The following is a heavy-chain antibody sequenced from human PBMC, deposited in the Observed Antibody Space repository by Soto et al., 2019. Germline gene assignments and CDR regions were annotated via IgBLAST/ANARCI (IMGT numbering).Heavy chain of an antibody. CDR2: IKSKPAGGTT. CDR3: TADLPGGYSNFFDH. CDR1: GLSFIDAW. V-gene: IGHV3-15*07. Sequence: EVQVVESGGGLVKPGGSLRLSCAASGLSFIDAWMNWVRQAPGKGLEWVGRIKSKPAGGTTDYAAPVKGRFTISRDDSKNTVYLQMSSLKTDDTAVYFCTADLPGGYSNFFDHWGQGTLVTVSS. J-gene: IGHJ4*02. D-gene: IGHD4-4*01.